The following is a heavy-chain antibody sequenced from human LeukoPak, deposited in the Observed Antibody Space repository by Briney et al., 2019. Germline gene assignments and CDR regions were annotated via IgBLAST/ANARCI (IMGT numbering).Heavy chain of an antibody. CDR1: GYTFTGYY. Sequence: ASVKVSCKASGYTFTGYYMHWVRQAPGQGLEWMGWINPNSGGTNYAQKFQGRVTMTRDTSISTAYMELSRLRSDDTAVYYCARAIGRWLQLRGAFDIWGQGTMVTVSS. J-gene: IGHJ3*02. CDR2: INPNSGGT. V-gene: IGHV1-2*02. D-gene: IGHD5-24*01. CDR3: ARAIGRWLQLRGAFDI.